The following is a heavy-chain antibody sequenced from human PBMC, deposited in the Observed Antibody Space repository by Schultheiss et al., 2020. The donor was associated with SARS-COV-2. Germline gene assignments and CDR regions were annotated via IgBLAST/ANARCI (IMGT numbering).Heavy chain of an antibody. V-gene: IGHV3-23*01. CDR1: GFTFNNYA. J-gene: IGHJ6*02. CDR2: ISGSGGST. Sequence: GGSLRLSCAASGFTFNNYAMSWVRQAPGKGLEWVSAISGSGGSTYYADSVKGRFTISRDNAKNSLYLQMNSLRAEDTAVYYCARAYCGGDCSSYYYYGMDVWGQGTTVTVSS. CDR3: ARAYCGGDCSSYYYYGMDV. D-gene: IGHD2-21*02.